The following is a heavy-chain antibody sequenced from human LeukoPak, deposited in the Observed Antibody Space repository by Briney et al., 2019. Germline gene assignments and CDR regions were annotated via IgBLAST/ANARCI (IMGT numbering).Heavy chain of an antibody. V-gene: IGHV3-30-3*01. D-gene: IGHD3-10*01. CDR1: GFTFSSYA. J-gene: IGHJ4*02. CDR2: ISYDGSNK. CDR3: AKDPRGLLWFGELWPNY. Sequence: SGGSLRLSCAASGFTFSSYAMHWVRQAPGKGLEWVAVISYDGSNKYYADSVEGRFTISRDNSKNTLYLQMNSLRAEDTAVYYCAKDPRGLLWFGELWPNYWGQGTLVTVSS.